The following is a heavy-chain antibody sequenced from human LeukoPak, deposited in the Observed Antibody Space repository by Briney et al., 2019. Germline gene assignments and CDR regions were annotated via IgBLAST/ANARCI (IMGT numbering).Heavy chain of an antibody. CDR1: GGSISSYY. CDR2: IYHSGST. CDR3: ARGRVDDFWSGYWNWFDP. V-gene: IGHV4-30-2*01. D-gene: IGHD3-3*01. J-gene: IGHJ5*02. Sequence: SETLSLTCTVSGGSISSYYWSWIRQPPGKGLEWIGYIYHSGSTYYNPSLKSRVTISVDRSKNQFSLKLSSVTAADTAVYYCARGRVDDFWSGYWNWFDPWGQGTLVTVSS.